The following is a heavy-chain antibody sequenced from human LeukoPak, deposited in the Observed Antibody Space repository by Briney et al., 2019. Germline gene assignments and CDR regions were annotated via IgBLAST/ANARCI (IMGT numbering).Heavy chain of an antibody. D-gene: IGHD2-21*01. V-gene: IGHV1-69*13. CDR3: ASEPLAYCGGDCYSPFDY. J-gene: IGHJ4*02. CDR1: GGTFTSYA. CDR2: RILIFGKR. Sequence: ASVKVSCKASGGTFTSYAIGWVRQAPGQGLEWRGGRILIFGKRNYAQKIQGRVRITADESTSKANMELSSLRSEDTAVYYCASEPLAYCGGDCYSPFDYWGQGTLLTVPS.